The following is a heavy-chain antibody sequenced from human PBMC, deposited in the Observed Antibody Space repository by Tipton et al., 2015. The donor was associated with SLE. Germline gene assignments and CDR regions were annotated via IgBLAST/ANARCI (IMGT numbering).Heavy chain of an antibody. Sequence: TLSLTCAVSGGSFSGYYWYWVRQPPEQGLEWIGEITQSGVTNYNPSLKSRVTMSLDTSKNQFSLKLTSVTAADTAVYFCARQPVYYYCYMDVWGKGTTVTVSS. J-gene: IGHJ6*03. V-gene: IGHV4-34*01. CDR1: GGSFSGYY. CDR2: ITQSGVT. CDR3: ARQPVYYYCYMDV.